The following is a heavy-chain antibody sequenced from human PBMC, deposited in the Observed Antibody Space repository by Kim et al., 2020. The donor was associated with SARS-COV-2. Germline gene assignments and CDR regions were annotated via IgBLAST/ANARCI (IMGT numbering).Heavy chain of an antibody. CDR2: IYWDDDK. Sequence: SGPTLVKPTQTLTLTCTFSGLSLSTSGVGVGWIRQPPGKALEWLALIYWDDDKRYSPSLKSRLTITKDTSKNQVVLTMTNMDPVDTATYYCAHDSSGSYHGCYFDYWGQGTLVTVSS. CDR1: GLSLSTSGVG. CDR3: AHDSSGSYHGCYFDY. D-gene: IGHD3-22*01. J-gene: IGHJ4*02. V-gene: IGHV2-5*02.